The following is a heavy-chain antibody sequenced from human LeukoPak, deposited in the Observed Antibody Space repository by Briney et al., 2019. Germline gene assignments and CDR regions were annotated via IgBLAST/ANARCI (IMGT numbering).Heavy chain of an antibody. CDR3: ARDGDSSDYYYYYYMDV. CDR1: GGSISSYY. CDR2: IYTSGST. J-gene: IGHJ6*03. V-gene: IGHV4-4*07. Sequence: PSETLSLTCTVSGGSISSYYWSWIRQPAGKGLERIGRIYTSGSTNYNPSLKSRVTISVDKSKNQFSLKLSSVTAADTAVYYCARDGDSSDYYYYYYMDVWGKGTTVTVSS. D-gene: IGHD3-22*01.